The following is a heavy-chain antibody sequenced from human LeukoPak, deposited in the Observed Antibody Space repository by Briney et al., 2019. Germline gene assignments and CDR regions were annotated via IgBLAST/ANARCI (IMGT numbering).Heavy chain of an antibody. J-gene: IGHJ6*03. CDR3: ARGYYYYYYMDV. Sequence: GASVKVSCKASGYTFTSYGISWVRQAPGQGLEWMGWISAYNGNTNYAQKFQGRVTMTRDTSISTAYMELSRLRSDDTAVYYCARGYYYYYYMDVWGKGTTVTVSS. CDR1: GYTFTSYG. CDR2: ISAYNGNT. V-gene: IGHV1-18*01.